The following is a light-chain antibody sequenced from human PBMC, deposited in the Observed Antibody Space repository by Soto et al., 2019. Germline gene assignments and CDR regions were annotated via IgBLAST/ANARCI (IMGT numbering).Light chain of an antibody. CDR1: QSVSSY. Sequence: EIVLTQSPATLSLSPGERATLSCRASQSVSSYLAWYQQKPGQAPRLLIYDASNRATGIPARFSGSGSGTDFTLTISSLEPEEFAVYYCQQRSNWPPYTFGQGTKRAIK. V-gene: IGKV3-11*01. CDR3: QQRSNWPPYT. J-gene: IGKJ2*01. CDR2: DAS.